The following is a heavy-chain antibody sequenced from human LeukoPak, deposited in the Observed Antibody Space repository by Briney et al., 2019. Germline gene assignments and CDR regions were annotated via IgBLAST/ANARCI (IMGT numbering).Heavy chain of an antibody. Sequence: GGSLRLSCAASGFTFSSYGMHWVRQAPGKGLEWVAVISYDGSNKYYANSVKGRFTISRDNSKNTLYLQMNSLRAEDTAVYYCAKERDSSGWRSYYYYYGMDVWSQGTTVTVSS. D-gene: IGHD6-19*01. V-gene: IGHV3-30*18. CDR2: ISYDGSNK. J-gene: IGHJ6*02. CDR3: AKERDSSGWRSYYYYYGMDV. CDR1: GFTFSSYG.